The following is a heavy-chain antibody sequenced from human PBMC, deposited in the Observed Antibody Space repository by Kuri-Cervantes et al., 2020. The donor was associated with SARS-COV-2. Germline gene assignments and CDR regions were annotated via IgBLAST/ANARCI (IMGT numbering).Heavy chain of an antibody. V-gene: IGHV3-7*03. CDR3: ARESQNAEIVNDALDI. CDR1: GFTFSAYS. Sequence: GGSLRLSCATSGFTFSAYSMNWVRQAPGKGLEWVANIKEDGTERCYVDSVKGRFTISRDNAKNSLSLQMNNLRAEDTAVYYCARESQNAEIVNDALDIWGQGTTVTVSS. D-gene: IGHD2-15*01. J-gene: IGHJ3*02. CDR2: IKEDGTER.